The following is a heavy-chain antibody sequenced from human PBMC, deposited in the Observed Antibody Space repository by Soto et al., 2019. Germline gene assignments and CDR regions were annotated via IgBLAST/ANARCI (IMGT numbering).Heavy chain of an antibody. CDR2: ITSNGGTT. CDR1: GFTFSSYA. Sequence: PGGSLRLSCAASGFTFSSYAMHWVRQAPGKGLEYVSAITSNGGTTYHANSVKGRFTISRDNSKNTLYLQMGSLRAEDMAVYYCARARYSSDWLPFDYWGQGTLVTVSS. J-gene: IGHJ4*02. CDR3: ARARYSSDWLPFDY. V-gene: IGHV3-64*01. D-gene: IGHD6-19*01.